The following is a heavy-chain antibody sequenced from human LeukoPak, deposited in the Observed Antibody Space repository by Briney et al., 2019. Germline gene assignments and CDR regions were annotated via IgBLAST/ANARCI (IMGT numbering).Heavy chain of an antibody. Sequence: SETLSLTCAVYGGSFSGYYWSWIRQPPGKGLEWIGEINHSGSTNYNPSLKSRVTISVDTSKNQFSLKLSSVTAADTAVYYCARGFVEIAPYYWGQGTLVTVSS. D-gene: IGHD5-24*01. CDR2: INHSGST. CDR3: ARGFVEIAPYY. J-gene: IGHJ4*02. CDR1: GGSFSGYY. V-gene: IGHV4-34*01.